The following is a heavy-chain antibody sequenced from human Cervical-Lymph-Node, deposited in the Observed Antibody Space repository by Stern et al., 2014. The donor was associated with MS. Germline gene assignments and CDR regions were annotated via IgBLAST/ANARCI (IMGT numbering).Heavy chain of an antibody. CDR3: ARGGNNWKSYFDL. D-gene: IGHD1-20*01. Sequence: QVQLVESGPGLVKPSQTLSLTCTVSGGSISSGGYYWSWIRQHPGKGLEWIGYIYYSGSTYYNPSLKSRVTIAVDTSKNQFSLKLSSVTAADTAVYYCARGGNNWKSYFDLWGRGTLVTVSS. CDR2: IYYSGST. CDR1: GGSISSGGYY. V-gene: IGHV4-31*03. J-gene: IGHJ2*01.